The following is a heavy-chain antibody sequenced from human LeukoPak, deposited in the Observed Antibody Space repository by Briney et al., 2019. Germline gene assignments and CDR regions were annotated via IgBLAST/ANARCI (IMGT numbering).Heavy chain of an antibody. CDR2: IYTSGST. CDR1: GGSISSGSYY. CDR3: ARDAAVAVAGTSYYYYMDV. D-gene: IGHD6-19*01. Sequence: SETLSLTCTVSGGSISSGSYYWSWIRQPAGKGLEWIGRIYTSGSTNYNPSLKSRVTISVDTSKNQFSLKLSSVTAADTAVYYCARDAAVAVAGTSYYYYMDVWGKGTTVTVSS. V-gene: IGHV4-61*02. J-gene: IGHJ6*03.